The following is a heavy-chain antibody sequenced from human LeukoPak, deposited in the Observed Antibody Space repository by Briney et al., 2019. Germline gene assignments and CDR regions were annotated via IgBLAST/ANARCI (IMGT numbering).Heavy chain of an antibody. CDR2: IYYSGST. J-gene: IGHJ4*02. D-gene: IGHD6-19*01. V-gene: IGHV4-39*01. Sequence: SETLSLTCIVSGGSISNYHWSWIRQPPGKGLEWIGSIYYSGSTYYNLSLKSRVTISVDTSKNQFSLKLSSVTAADTAVYYCARYPRNSSGFDYWGQGTLVTVSS. CDR1: GGSISNYH. CDR3: ARYPRNSSGFDY.